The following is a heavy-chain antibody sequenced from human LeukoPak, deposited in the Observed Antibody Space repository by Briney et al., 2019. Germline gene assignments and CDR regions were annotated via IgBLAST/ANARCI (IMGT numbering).Heavy chain of an antibody. V-gene: IGHV3-30-3*01. D-gene: IGHD3-10*01. J-gene: IGHJ4*02. CDR3: AREPSRGSSFDY. Sequence: QPGRSLRLSCAASGFTFSSYAMHWVRQAPGEGLEWVAVISYDGSNKYYADSVKGRLTISRDNSKNRLYLQMNSLRAKDPAVYYCAREPSRGSSFDYSGQGTLVTVSS. CDR1: GFTFSSYA. CDR2: ISYDGSNK.